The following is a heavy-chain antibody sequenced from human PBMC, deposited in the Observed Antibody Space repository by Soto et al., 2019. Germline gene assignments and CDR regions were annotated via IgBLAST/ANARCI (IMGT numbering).Heavy chain of an antibody. V-gene: IGHV4-31*03. CDR3: AKVRVHAFDI. J-gene: IGHJ3*02. Sequence: QVQLQESGPGLVKPSQTLSLNCSVSGVSINSGDYYWSWIRQHAGQGLEWIGYIFYSGTTFYNPSLNIRVTISIDAIKNHFSLEMSSVTAADTAVHYNAKVRVHAFDIRGQGTMVTVSS. CDR1: GVSINSGDYY. CDR2: IFYSGTT.